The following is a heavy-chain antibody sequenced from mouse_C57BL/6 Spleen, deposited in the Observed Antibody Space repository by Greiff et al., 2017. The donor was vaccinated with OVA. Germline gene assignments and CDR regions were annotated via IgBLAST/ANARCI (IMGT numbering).Heavy chain of an antibody. Sequence: EVKLQESGPGMVKPSQSLSLTCTVTGYSITSGYDWHWIRHFPGNKLEWMGYISYSGSTNYNPSLKSRISITHDTSKNHFFLKLNSVTTEDTATYYCARERTTVVATKYFDVWGTGTTVTVSS. CDR2: ISYSGST. J-gene: IGHJ1*03. CDR1: GYSITSGYD. D-gene: IGHD1-1*01. V-gene: IGHV3-1*01. CDR3: ARERTTVVATKYFDV.